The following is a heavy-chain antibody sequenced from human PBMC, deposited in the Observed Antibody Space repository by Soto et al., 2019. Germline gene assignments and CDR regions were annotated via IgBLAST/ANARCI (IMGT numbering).Heavy chain of an antibody. Sequence: QVQLVESGGGLVKPGGSLRLSCAGSGFTFSDYYMSWIRQAPGKGLEWVSYIHSSGSTIYYADSVKGRFTISRDNAKNSLYLQMNSLRGEDTAVYYCGRGLYCRSNPCYGGHYMDVLGKGTTVTVSS. CDR2: IHSSGSTI. D-gene: IGHD2-2*01. V-gene: IGHV3-11*01. CDR1: GFTFSDYY. J-gene: IGHJ6*03. CDR3: GRGLYCRSNPCYGGHYMDV.